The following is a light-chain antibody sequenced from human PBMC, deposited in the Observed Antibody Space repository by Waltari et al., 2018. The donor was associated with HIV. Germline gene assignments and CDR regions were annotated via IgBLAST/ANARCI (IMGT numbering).Light chain of an antibody. V-gene: IGLV7-43*01. Sequence: QTVVTQEPSLTVSPGGTVTLTCASTTGPVTGADFPNWFQQRPGQPPRSLIYNTNNTLSWPPARFSGSRLGGKAALTLAGVRPEDEADYYCLLYFGGALLFGGGTKRTVL. J-gene: IGLJ2*01. CDR2: NTN. CDR1: TGPVTGADF. CDR3: LLYFGGALL.